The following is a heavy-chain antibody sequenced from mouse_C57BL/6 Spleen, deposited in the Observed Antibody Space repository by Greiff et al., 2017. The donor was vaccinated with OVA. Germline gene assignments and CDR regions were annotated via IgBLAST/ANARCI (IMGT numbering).Heavy chain of an antibody. J-gene: IGHJ4*01. D-gene: IGHD2-3*01. CDR3: ARYDGYYSLYAMDY. CDR1: GYTFTSYW. V-gene: IGHV1-69*01. CDR2: IDPSDSYT. Sequence: QVQLQQPGAELVMPGASVKLSCKASGYTFTSYWMHWVKQRPGQGLEWIGEIDPSDSYTNYNQKFKGKSTLTVDKSSSTAYMQLSSLTSEDSAVYYCARYDGYYSLYAMDYWGQGTSVTVSS.